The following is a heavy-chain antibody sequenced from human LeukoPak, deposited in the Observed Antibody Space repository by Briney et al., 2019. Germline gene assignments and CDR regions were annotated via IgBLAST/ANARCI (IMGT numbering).Heavy chain of an antibody. CDR3: ARGSIVVVPAALDY. J-gene: IGHJ4*02. Sequence: SVKVSCKASGGTFSSYAISWVRQAPGQGLEWMGGIIPIFGTANYAQKFQGRVTITADESTSTAYMELSSLRSEDTAVYYCARGSIVVVPAALDYWGQGALVTVSS. V-gene: IGHV1-69*01. CDR2: IIPIFGTA. CDR1: GGTFSSYA. D-gene: IGHD2-2*01.